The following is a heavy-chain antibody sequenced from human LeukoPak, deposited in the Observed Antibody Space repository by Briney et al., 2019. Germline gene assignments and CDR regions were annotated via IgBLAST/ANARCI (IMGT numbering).Heavy chain of an antibody. CDR2: MNPNSGNT. CDR1: GYTFTSYD. V-gene: IGHV1-18*01. Sequence: GASVKVSCKASGYTFTSYDINWVRQATGQGLEWMGWMNPNSGNTNYAQKLQGRVTMTTDTSTSTAYMELRSLRSDDTAVYYCARDHNWFDPWGQGTLVTVSS. J-gene: IGHJ5*02. CDR3: ARDHNWFDP.